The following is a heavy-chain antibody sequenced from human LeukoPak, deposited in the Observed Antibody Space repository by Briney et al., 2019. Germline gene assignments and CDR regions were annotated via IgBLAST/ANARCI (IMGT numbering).Heavy chain of an antibody. J-gene: IGHJ5*02. D-gene: IGHD6-13*01. CDR3: ARRPGYSSSWENWFDP. Sequence: ASETLSLTCTVSGGSISSYYWSWIRQPPGKGLEWIGSIYYSGSTYYNPSLKSRVTISVDTSKNQFSLKLSSVTAADTAVYYCARRPGYSSSWENWFDPWGQGTLVTVSS. CDR2: IYYSGST. CDR1: GGSISSYY. V-gene: IGHV4-59*05.